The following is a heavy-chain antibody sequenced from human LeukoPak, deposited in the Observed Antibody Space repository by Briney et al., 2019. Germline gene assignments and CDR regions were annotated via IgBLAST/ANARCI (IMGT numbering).Heavy chain of an antibody. CDR1: GGSISSTSYY. CDR2: IYYTGST. D-gene: IGHD2-21*02. V-gene: IGHV4-39*01. CDR3: ARRLKVTEHFDY. J-gene: IGHJ4*02. Sequence: SETLSLTSTVSGGSISSTSYYWGWIRQPPGKGLEWIGSIYYTGSTYYNPSLNTRVTMSVDTSKNQFSLKLSSVTAADTAVYYCARRLKVTEHFDYWGQGTLVTVSS.